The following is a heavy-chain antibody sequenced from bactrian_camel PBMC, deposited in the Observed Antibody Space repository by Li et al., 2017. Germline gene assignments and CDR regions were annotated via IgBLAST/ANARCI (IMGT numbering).Heavy chain of an antibody. CDR3: AADIFPCHTPATLTRISAEY. Sequence: HVQLVESGGGLVEPGGSLRLSCTTSGFAFGNFALAWFRQAPGKEREGVAVIDSIGGSSGTSYADSVKGRFTISQDNAKKTLYLQMNSLKPEDTASYYCAADIFPCHTPATLTRISAEYWGQGTQVTVS. J-gene: IGHJ4*01. D-gene: IGHD4*01. CDR1: GFAFGNFA. CDR2: IDSIGGSSGT. V-gene: IGHV3S61*01.